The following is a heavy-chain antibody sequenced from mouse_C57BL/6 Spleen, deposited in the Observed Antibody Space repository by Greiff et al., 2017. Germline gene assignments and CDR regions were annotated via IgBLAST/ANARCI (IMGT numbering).Heavy chain of an antibody. D-gene: IGHD3-2*02. V-gene: IGHV1-50*01. Sequence: QVQLQQPGAELVKPGASVKLSCKASGYTFTSYWMQWVKQRPGQGLEWIGEIDPSDSYTNYNQKFKGKATLTVDTSSSTAYMQLSSLTSEDSAVYYCARKSSGYVYAIDYWGQGASVTSSS. CDR3: ARKSSGYVYAIDY. J-gene: IGHJ4*01. CDR2: IDPSDSYT. CDR1: GYTFTSYW.